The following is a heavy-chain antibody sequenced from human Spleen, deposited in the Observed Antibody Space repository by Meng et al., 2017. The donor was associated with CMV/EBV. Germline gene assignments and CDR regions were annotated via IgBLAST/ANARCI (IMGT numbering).Heavy chain of an antibody. CDR3: TRDLGGSGTYWSIFDY. J-gene: IGHJ4*02. D-gene: IGHD3-10*01. CDR1: GFIFGDYA. CDR2: IRSKAYGGTP. V-gene: IGHV3-49*04. Sequence: GGSLRLSCTASGFIFGDYAMSWVRQAPGKGLEWVGLIRSKAYGGTPEYAAPVKGRFTISRDDSKSIAYLQMSSLKTEDTAVYYCTRDLGGSGTYWSIFDYWGQGTLVTVSS.